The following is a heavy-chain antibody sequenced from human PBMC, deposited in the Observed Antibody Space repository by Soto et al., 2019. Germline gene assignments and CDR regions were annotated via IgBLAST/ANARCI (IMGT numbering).Heavy chain of an antibody. CDR3: VTGPHSTVQH. CDR1: EFTASSNY. Sequence: PGGSLRLPCITSEFTASSNYMNWVRQAPGKGLEWISGIYLGNKTYYADSAKGRFTMSRDISKNTVFLQMNNLRAEDTAMYYCVTGPHSTVQHWGQGALVTVSS. V-gene: IGHV3-53*01. J-gene: IGHJ1*01. CDR2: IYLGNKT.